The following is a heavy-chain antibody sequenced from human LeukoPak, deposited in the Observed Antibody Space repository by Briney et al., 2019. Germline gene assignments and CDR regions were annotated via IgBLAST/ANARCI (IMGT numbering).Heavy chain of an antibody. D-gene: IGHD3-3*01. J-gene: IGHJ4*02. Sequence: SETLSPTCSVSGGSVSNSSYFWAWIRQPPGKGLEWIGSIYFTGTTYYNPSLRSRVTISVTTSKNQFSLRLTSVTAADTALYYCARGVNFCTSSHCRGDYFGSWGQGSLVSASS. CDR3: ARGVNFCTSSHCRGDYFGS. CDR1: GGSVSNSSYF. V-gene: IGHV4-39*01. CDR2: IYFTGTT.